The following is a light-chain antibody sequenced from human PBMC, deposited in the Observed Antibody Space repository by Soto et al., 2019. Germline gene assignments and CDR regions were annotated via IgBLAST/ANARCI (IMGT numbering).Light chain of an antibody. V-gene: IGKV3-20*01. J-gene: IGKJ4*01. CDR1: QSVSNSY. Sequence: EIVLTQSPGTLSLSPGERATLSCRASQSVSNSYLAWYQQKPGQAPRLLIYGASSRATDFPDRFSGSGSGTDFTLAISSLQFEDFAVYYCHQYNTWPLTFGGGTKVDIK. CDR3: HQYNTWPLT. CDR2: GAS.